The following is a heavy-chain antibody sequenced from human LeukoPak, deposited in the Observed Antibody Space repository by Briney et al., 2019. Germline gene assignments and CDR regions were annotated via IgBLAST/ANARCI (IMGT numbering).Heavy chain of an antibody. CDR3: ARFTRGPENHFDY. CDR2: IYYSGST. J-gene: IGHJ4*02. Sequence: SETLSLTCTVSGGSISSGGYYWSWIRQHPGKGLEWIGYIYYSGSTYYNPSLKSRVTISVDTSKNQFSLKLSSVTAADTAVYYCARFTRGPENHFDYWGQGTLVTVSS. V-gene: IGHV4-61*08. CDR1: GGSISSGGYY. D-gene: IGHD3-10*01.